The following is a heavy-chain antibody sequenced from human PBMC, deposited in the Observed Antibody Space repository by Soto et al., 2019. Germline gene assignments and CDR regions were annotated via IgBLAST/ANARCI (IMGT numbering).Heavy chain of an antibody. CDR1: GGTFSSYT. V-gene: IGHV1-69*02. CDR2: IIPILGIA. Sequence: VKVFCKASGGTFSSYTISWVRQAPVQELEWMGRIIPILGIANYAQKFQGRVTITADKSTSTAYMELSSLRSEDTAVYYCARANDSSGYYSEEYYYYGMDVWGQGSTVTVSS. J-gene: IGHJ6*02. CDR3: ARANDSSGYYSEEYYYYGMDV. D-gene: IGHD3-22*01.